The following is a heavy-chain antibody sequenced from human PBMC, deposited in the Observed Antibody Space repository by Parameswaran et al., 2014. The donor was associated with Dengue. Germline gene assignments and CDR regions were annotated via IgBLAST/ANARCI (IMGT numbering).Heavy chain of an antibody. CDR2: IIPIFGTA. Sequence: SWVRQAPGQGLEWMGGIIPIFGTANYAQKFQGRVTITADESTSTAYMELSSLRSEDTAVYYCARTSRYSSGWYPEENIVDGAYFQHWGQGTLVTVSS. CDR3: ARTSRYSSGWYPEENIVDGAYFQH. J-gene: IGHJ1*01. V-gene: IGHV1-69*01. D-gene: IGHD6-19*01.